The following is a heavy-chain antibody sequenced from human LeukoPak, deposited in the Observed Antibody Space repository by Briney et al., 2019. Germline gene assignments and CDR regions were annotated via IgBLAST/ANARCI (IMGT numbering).Heavy chain of an antibody. V-gene: IGHV3-33*01. D-gene: IGHD1-26*01. CDR2: IWYDGSNK. J-gene: IGHJ4*02. CDR3: ARDMGQDSGSYYVSPFDY. Sequence: GGSLRLSCAASGFTFSSYGMHWARQAPGKGLEWVAVIWYDGSNKYYADSVKGRFTISRDNSKNTLYLQMNSLRAEDTAVYYCARDMGQDSGSYYVSPFDYWGQGTLVTVSS. CDR1: GFTFSSYG.